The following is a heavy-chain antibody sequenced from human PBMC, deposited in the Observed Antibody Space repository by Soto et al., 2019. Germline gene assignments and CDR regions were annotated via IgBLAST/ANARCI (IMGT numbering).Heavy chain of an antibody. D-gene: IGHD3-10*01. CDR2: ISGSGGST. Sequence: GGSLRLSCAASGFTFSSYAMSWVRQAPGKGLGWVSAISGSGGSTYYADSVKGRFTISRDNSKNTLYLQMNSLRAEDTAVYYCAKANYYGSGSYPYYMDVWGKGTTVTVSS. J-gene: IGHJ6*03. V-gene: IGHV3-23*01. CDR1: GFTFSSYA. CDR3: AKANYYGSGSYPYYMDV.